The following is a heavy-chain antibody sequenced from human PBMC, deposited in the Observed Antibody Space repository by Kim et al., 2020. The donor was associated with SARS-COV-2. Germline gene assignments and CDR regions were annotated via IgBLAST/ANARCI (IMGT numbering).Heavy chain of an antibody. D-gene: IGHD1-26*01. V-gene: IGHV4-39*01. CDR1: GGSISSSSYY. Sequence: SETLSLTCTVSGGSISSSSYYWGWIRQPPGKGLEWIGSIYYSGSTYYNPSLKSRVTISVDTSKNQFSLKLSSVTAADTAVYYCARWDPLRSNNWFDPWGQGTLVTVSS. J-gene: IGHJ5*02. CDR3: ARWDPLRSNNWFDP. CDR2: IYYSGST.